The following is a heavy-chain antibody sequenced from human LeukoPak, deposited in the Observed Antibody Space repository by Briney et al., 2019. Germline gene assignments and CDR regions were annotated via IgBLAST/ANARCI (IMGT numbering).Heavy chain of an antibody. CDR1: GFPFSSHG. CDR2: IKQDGSEK. J-gene: IGHJ6*03. Sequence: GGTLRLSCAGSGFPFSSHGMNWVRQAPGKGLEWVANIKQDGSEKYYVDSVKGRFTISRDNAKNSLYLQMNSLRAEDTAVYYCARGKLERRNYYYYYMDVWGKGTTVTISS. CDR3: ARGKLERRNYYYYYMDV. V-gene: IGHV3-7*01. D-gene: IGHD1-1*01.